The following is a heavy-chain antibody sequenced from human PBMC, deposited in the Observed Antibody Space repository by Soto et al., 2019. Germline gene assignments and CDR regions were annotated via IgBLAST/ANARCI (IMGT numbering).Heavy chain of an antibody. CDR2: VDHSGST. V-gene: IGHV4-4*02. J-gene: IGHJ4*02. Sequence: QVQLQESGPGLVKPSGTLSLTCAVSGGSISTSNWWSWFRQPPGRGLEWIGEVDHSGSTNYNPSFKSGVAMAVDKSKNQFSLKLNSVTAANTALYYCARTSTSGTRVDYWGQGSLVTVSS. CDR1: GGSISTSNW. CDR3: ARTSTSGTRVDY. D-gene: IGHD1-1*01.